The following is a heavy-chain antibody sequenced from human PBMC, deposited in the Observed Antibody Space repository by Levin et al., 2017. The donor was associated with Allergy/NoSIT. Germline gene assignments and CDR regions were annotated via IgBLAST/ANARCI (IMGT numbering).Heavy chain of an antibody. J-gene: IGHJ6*02. D-gene: IGHD2-15*01. CDR3: ARQEGYCGGGSCCDYCYYYGMGV. Sequence: GESLKISCKGSGYSFTSYWIGWVRQMPGKGLEWMGIIYPGDSDTRYSPSFQGQVTISADKSISTSYLQWSSLKASDTAMYYCARQEGYCGGGSCCDYCYYYGMGVWGQGSTLTLSS. CDR2: IYPGDSDT. CDR1: GYSFTSYW. V-gene: IGHV5-51*01.